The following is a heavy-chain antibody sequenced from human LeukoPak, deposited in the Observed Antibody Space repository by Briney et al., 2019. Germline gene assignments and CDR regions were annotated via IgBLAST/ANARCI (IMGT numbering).Heavy chain of an antibody. Sequence: PSETLSLTCAVYGGSFGGYYWSWIRQPPGKGLEWIGEVNYSGSTYYNPSLKSRVTISVDTSKNQFSLKLSSMTAADTAVYYCARADTAMNPSFDYWGQGTLVTVSS. V-gene: IGHV4-34*01. D-gene: IGHD5-18*01. CDR2: VNYSGST. J-gene: IGHJ4*02. CDR1: GGSFGGYY. CDR3: ARADTAMNPSFDY.